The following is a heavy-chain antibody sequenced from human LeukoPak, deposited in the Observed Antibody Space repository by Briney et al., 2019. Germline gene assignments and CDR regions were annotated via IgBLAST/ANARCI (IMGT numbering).Heavy chain of an antibody. D-gene: IGHD3-10*01. Sequence: SVTVSCKASGFTFTSSAMQWVRQARGQRLEWRGWIVVGSGSTNYAQKFQERVTITRDMSTSTAYMELSSLRSEDTAVYYCAAWTSGSYSWRFDLWGRGTMVTVSS. CDR3: AAWTSGSYSWRFDL. CDR1: GFTFTSSA. V-gene: IGHV1-58*02. J-gene: IGHJ2*01. CDR2: IVVGSGST.